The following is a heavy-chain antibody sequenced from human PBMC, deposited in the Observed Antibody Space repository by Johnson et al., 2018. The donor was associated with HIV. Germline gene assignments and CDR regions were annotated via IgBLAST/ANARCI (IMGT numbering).Heavy chain of an antibody. CDR3: TTGRKGTGAFDI. Sequence: VQLVESGGGLVQPGGSLRLSCAASGFTFGSYAMSWVRQAPGKGLKWVSCISSSGDSTYYADSVKCRFTISRDNSKNTLFLQMNGLRAEDTAVYYCTTGRKGTGAFDIWGQGTMVTVSS. J-gene: IGHJ3*02. V-gene: IGHV3-23*04. CDR2: ISSSGDST. D-gene: IGHD7-27*01. CDR1: GFTFGSYA.